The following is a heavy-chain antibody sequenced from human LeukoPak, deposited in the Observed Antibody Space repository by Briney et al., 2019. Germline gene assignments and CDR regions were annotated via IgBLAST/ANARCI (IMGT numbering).Heavy chain of an antibody. CDR2: IYSGGST. J-gene: IGHJ4*02. D-gene: IGHD2-15*01. CDR1: GFTVSSNY. V-gene: IGHV3-53*01. Sequence: GGSLRLSCAASGFTVSSNYMSWVRQSPGKGLEWVSVIYSGGSTYYADSVKGRFTISRDNSKNTLYLQMNSLRAEDTAVYYCARVPGRLLFDYWGQGTLVTVSS. CDR3: ARVPGRLLFDY.